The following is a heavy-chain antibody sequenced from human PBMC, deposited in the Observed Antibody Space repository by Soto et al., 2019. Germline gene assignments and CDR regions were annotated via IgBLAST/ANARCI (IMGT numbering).Heavy chain of an antibody. Sequence: TLSCAASGFTFSSYAMSWVRQAPGKGLEWVSAISGSGGSTYYADSVKGRFTISRDNSKNTLYLQMNSLRAEDTAVYYCAKTLHSGVYTYWGQGTLVIVSS. J-gene: IGHJ4*02. D-gene: IGHD4-17*01. V-gene: IGHV3-23*01. CDR2: ISGSGGST. CDR3: AKTLHSGVYTY. CDR1: GFTFSSYA.